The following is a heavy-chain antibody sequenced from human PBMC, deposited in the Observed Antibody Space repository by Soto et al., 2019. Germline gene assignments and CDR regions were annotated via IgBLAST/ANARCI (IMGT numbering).Heavy chain of an antibody. J-gene: IGHJ4*02. CDR3: TTDGRSDF. CDR1: GLTFSKVW. Sequence: PGGSLRLSCVASGLTFSKVWMSWVRQAPGKGLEWRGRITSQSDGETTDYAAPVKDRFIISRDDSRNTVVLQMSSLKTEDTAVYYCTTDGRSDFWGQGTLVTVSS. CDR2: ITSQSDGETT. V-gene: IGHV3-15*01.